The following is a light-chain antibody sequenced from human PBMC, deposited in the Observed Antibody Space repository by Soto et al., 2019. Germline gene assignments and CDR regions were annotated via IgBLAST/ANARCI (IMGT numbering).Light chain of an antibody. CDR3: QQFKSYPIT. J-gene: IGKJ5*01. CDR2: AAS. CDR1: QGISSD. Sequence: DIQMTQSPSTLSASVGDTVTITCRASQGISSDLAWYQQNPGKAPKLLIYAASTLQNGVPSTFSGSGSGTEFTLTISSLQPEDFGTHYCQQFKSYPITFGQGTRLEIK. V-gene: IGKV1-9*01.